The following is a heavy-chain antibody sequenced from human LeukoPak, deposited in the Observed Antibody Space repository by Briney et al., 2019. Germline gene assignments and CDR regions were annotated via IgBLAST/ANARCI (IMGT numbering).Heavy chain of an antibody. V-gene: IGHV4-59*01. CDR2: IYYSGST. Sequence: SETLSLTCAVYGGSFSGYYWSWIRQPPGKGLEWIGYIYYSGSTNYNPSLKSRVTISVDTSKNQFSLKLRYVTAADTAVYYCARVVGGYGSYQTEILRLDYWGQGTLVTVSS. CDR1: GGSFSGYY. J-gene: IGHJ4*02. D-gene: IGHD3-10*01. CDR3: ARVVGGYGSYQTEILRLDY.